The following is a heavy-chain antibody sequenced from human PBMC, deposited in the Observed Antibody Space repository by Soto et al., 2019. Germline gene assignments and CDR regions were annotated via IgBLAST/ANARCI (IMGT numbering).Heavy chain of an antibody. D-gene: IGHD2-2*01. J-gene: IGHJ5*02. V-gene: IGHV1-18*01. CDR1: GFSLSSDG. Sequence: QVQLVQSGAEVKKPGASVKVSCKTSGFSLSSDGINWVRRAPGQALEWLGWVSPYSDSINYAQKFQGRVPLATDTPTSTACLELRSLRSDDTAVYYGARSEVPAAMGGWFAPWGQGTLVTVSS. CDR3: ARSEVPAAMGGWFAP. CDR2: VSPYSDSI.